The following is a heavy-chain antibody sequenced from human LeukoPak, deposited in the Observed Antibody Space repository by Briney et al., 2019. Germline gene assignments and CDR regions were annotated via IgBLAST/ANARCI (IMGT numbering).Heavy chain of an antibody. Sequence: PSETLSLTCSVSGGSINNYYWNWIRQPAGKGLEWIGRIYTTGSTDYNPSLRSRVTMSVDTSKNQFSLKLSSVTAADTAVYYCARGPPPDFDCWGQGTLVTVSS. CDR2: IYTTGST. J-gene: IGHJ4*02. V-gene: IGHV4-4*07. CDR3: ARGPPPDFDC. CDR1: GGSINNYY.